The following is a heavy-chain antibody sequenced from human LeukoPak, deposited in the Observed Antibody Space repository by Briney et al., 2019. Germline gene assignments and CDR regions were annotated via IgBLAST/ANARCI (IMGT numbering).Heavy chain of an antibody. CDR3: ARAGGEPYLDF. CDR2: VSFDGKYK. CDR1: GFTFSSYA. D-gene: IGHD2-21*01. Sequence: GGSLRLSCAASGFTFSSYAMSWVRQAPGKGLEWVAVVSFDGKYKSYTDSVRGRFTVSRDNSRSSLFLQVNNLRPEDTAMYHCARAGGEPYLDFWGQGTLVTVSS. V-gene: IGHV3-30*04. J-gene: IGHJ4*02.